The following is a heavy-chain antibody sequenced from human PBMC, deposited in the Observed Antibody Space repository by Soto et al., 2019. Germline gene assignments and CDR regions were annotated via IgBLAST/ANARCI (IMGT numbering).Heavy chain of an antibody. D-gene: IGHD1-7*01. Sequence: GASVKVSCKASGYTFTGYYMHWVRQAPGQGLEWMGWINPNSGGTNYAQKFQGWVTMTRDTSISTAYMELSRLRSDDTAVYYCAREGPGVGYNWNYSDYYYYMDVWGKGTTVTVSS. CDR1: GYTFTGYY. CDR3: AREGPGVGYNWNYSDYYYYMDV. V-gene: IGHV1-2*04. CDR2: INPNSGGT. J-gene: IGHJ6*03.